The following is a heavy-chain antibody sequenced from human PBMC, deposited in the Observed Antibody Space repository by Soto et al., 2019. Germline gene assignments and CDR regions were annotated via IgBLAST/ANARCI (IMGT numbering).Heavy chain of an antibody. V-gene: IGHV3-7*01. J-gene: IGHJ3*02. Sequence: PGGSLRLSCAASGFTFSSYWMSWVRQAPGKGLEWVANIKQDGSEKYYVDSVKGRFTISRDNAKNSLYLQMNSLRAEDTAVYYCATAFLVCLDAFDIWGLGKMATVSS. CDR2: IKQDGSEK. CDR3: ATAFLVCLDAFDI. CDR1: GFTFSSYW. D-gene: IGHD3-3*01.